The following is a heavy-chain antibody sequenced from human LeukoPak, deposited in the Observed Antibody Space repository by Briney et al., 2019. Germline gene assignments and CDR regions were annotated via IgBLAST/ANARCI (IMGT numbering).Heavy chain of an antibody. D-gene: IGHD6-13*01. V-gene: IGHV3-20*04. CDR2: INWSGDSI. CDR3: ARLKSSGWYNAPFDY. J-gene: IGHJ4*02. Sequence: GGSLRLSCAASGFTFSSYNMNWVRQAPGKGLEWVSGINWSGDSIHHADSVKGRFTISRDNAKNSVFLQMNSLRGEDTALYYCARLKSSGWYNAPFDYWGQGTLVTVSA. CDR1: GFTFSSYN.